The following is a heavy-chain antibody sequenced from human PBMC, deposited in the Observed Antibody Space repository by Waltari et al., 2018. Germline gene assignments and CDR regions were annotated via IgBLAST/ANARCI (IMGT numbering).Heavy chain of an antibody. V-gene: IGHV3-23*01. CDR1: GFTFPNYA. CDR3: AKGAIAVAGKTRAVDY. J-gene: IGHJ4*02. Sequence: EVQLLESGGGLVQPGGSLRPPCAASGFTFPNYAMPWVRQPPGKGLEWVSIISGSGGTTHYADSVKGRFTISRDNSRNTLSLQMNSLRAEDTAVYYCAKGAIAVAGKTRAVDYWGQGTLVTVSS. CDR2: ISGSGGTT. D-gene: IGHD6-19*01.